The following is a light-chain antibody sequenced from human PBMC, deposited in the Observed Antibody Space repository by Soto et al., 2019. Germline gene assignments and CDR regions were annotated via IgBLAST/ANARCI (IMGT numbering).Light chain of an antibody. J-gene: IGKJ4*01. CDR1: QSLLDSNGYNY. Sequence: DIVMTQSPLSLTVTPGEPASISCRSSQSLLDSNGYNYLDWYLQKPGQSPQLLFYLGSHRASGVLDRVSGSGSGTDFTLKISRVEAEDVGVYYCRQALQTPLTFGGGTKVEIK. V-gene: IGKV2-28*01. CDR3: RQALQTPLT. CDR2: LGS.